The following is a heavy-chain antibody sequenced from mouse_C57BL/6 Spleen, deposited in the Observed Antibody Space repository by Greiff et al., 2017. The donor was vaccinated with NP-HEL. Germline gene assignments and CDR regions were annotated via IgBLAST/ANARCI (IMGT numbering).Heavy chain of an antibody. CDR3: ARESDYDGAWFAY. D-gene: IGHD2-4*01. Sequence: EVKVVESEGGLVQPGSSMKLSCTASGFTFSDYYMAWVRQVPEKGLEWVANINYDGSSTYYLDSLKSRFIISRDNAKNILYLQMSSLKSEDTATYYCARESDYDGAWFAYWGQGTLVTVSA. J-gene: IGHJ3*01. CDR1: GFTFSDYY. CDR2: INYDGSST. V-gene: IGHV5-16*01.